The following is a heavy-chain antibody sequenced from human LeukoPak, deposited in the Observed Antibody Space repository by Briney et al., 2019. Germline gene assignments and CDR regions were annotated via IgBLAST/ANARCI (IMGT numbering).Heavy chain of an antibody. CDR1: GFTFSSYS. Sequence: GGSLRLSCAASGFTFSSYSMNWVRQAPGKGLEWVSSISSSSSYIYYADSVKGRFTISRDNAKNSLYPQMNSLRAEDTAVYYCARVIPVAGDDAFDIWGQGTMVTVSS. J-gene: IGHJ3*02. CDR3: ARVIPVAGDDAFDI. D-gene: IGHD6-19*01. CDR2: ISSSSSYI. V-gene: IGHV3-21*01.